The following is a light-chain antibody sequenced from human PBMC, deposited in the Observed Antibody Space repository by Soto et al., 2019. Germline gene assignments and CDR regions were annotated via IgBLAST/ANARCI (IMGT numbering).Light chain of an antibody. J-gene: IGKJ1*01. Sequence: EIVMTQSPATLSVSPGERATLSCRASQRVSSNLAWYQQKPGQAPRLLIYGASTRATRIPARFSGSGSGTEFTLTISSLQSEDFAVYYCQRYNNWWTFGQGTKVEIK. CDR2: GAS. CDR1: QRVSSN. V-gene: IGKV3-15*01. CDR3: QRYNNWWT.